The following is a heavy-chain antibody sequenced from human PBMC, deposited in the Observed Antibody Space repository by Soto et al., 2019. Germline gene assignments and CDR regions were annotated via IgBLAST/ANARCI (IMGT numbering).Heavy chain of an antibody. CDR1: GGSISSSSYY. CDR3: ARSSITIFGVVTKVPV. J-gene: IGHJ6*02. D-gene: IGHD3-3*01. V-gene: IGHV4-39*01. Sequence: SETLSLTCTVSGGSISSSSYYWGWIRQPPGKGLEWIGSIYYSGSTYYNPSLKSRVTISVDTPKNQFSLKLSSVTAADTAVYYCARSSITIFGVVTKVPVWGQGTTVTVSS. CDR2: IYYSGST.